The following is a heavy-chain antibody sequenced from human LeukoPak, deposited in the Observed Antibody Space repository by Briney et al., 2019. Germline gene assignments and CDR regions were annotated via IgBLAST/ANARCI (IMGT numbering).Heavy chain of an antibody. J-gene: IGHJ6*03. CDR3: ARGRSTVGYYMDV. CDR1: GGSLSGYY. Sequence: SETLSLTCAVYGGSLSGYYWSWIRQPPGKGLEWIGEINHSGSTNYNPSLKSRVTISVDTSKNQFSLKLSSVTAADTAVYYCARGRSTVGYYMDVWGKGTTVTVSS. V-gene: IGHV4-34*01. CDR2: INHSGST. D-gene: IGHD4-11*01.